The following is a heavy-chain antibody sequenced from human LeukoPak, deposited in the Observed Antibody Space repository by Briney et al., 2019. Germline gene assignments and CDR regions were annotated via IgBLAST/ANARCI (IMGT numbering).Heavy chain of an antibody. CDR2: IYSGGST. D-gene: IGHD3-3*01. CDR1: GFTVSSNY. CDR3: TDTIFGVVALNY. V-gene: IGHV3-66*01. J-gene: IGHJ4*02. Sequence: GGSLRLSCAASGFTVSSNYMSWVRQAPGKGLEWVSVIYSGGSTYHADSVKGRFTISRDNSKNTLYLQMNSLRAEDTAVYYCTDTIFGVVALNYWGQGTLVTVSS.